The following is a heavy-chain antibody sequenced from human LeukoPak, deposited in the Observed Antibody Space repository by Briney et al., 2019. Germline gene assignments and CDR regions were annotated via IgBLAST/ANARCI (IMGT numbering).Heavy chain of an antibody. J-gene: IGHJ4*02. D-gene: IGHD7-27*01. CDR1: GDSISSGGNY. V-gene: IGHV4-31*03. CDR3: ARHGTGGIKAFFDY. CDR2: IYHSGNT. Sequence: PSETLSLTCTVSGDSISSGGNYWSWIRQRPGQGLEWIGCIYHSGNTYYNPSLKSRLTMSVDTSKNQFSLKLSSVTAADTAVYYCARHGTGGIKAFFDYWGQGTLVTVSS.